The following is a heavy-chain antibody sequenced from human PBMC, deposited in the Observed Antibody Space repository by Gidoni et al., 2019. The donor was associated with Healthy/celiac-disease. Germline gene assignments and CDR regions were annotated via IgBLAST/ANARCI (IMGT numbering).Heavy chain of an antibody. J-gene: IGHJ4*02. CDR1: GGSLSSSSYY. CDR2: IYYSGST. V-gene: IGHV4-39*02. D-gene: IGHD2-21*02. Sequence: QLQLQESGPGLVKPSETLSLTCTVSGGSLSSSSYYWGWIRQPPGKGLEWIGSIYYSGSTYYNPSLKRRVTISVDTSKNQFSLKLSSVTAADTAVYYCARELAYCGGDCYSGGVDYWGQGTLVTVSS. CDR3: ARELAYCGGDCYSGGVDY.